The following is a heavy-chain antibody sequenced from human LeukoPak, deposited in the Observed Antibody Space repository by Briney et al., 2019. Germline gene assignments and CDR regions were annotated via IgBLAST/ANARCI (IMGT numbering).Heavy chain of an antibody. Sequence: GASVKVSCKASGYTFTSYDINWVRQATGQGLEWMGWMNPNSGNTGYAQKFQGRVTMTRNTSISTAYMELSSLRSEDTAVYYCARDSGGWYLGGNDAFDIWGQGTMVTVSS. CDR2: MNPNSGNT. D-gene: IGHD6-13*01. J-gene: IGHJ3*02. CDR3: ARDSGGWYLGGNDAFDI. CDR1: GYTFTSYD. V-gene: IGHV1-8*01.